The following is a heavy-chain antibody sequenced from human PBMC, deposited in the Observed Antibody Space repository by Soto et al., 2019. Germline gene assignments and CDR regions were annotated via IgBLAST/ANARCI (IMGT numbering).Heavy chain of an antibody. V-gene: IGHV1-3*01. CDR1: GYTFTSYA. Sequence: ASVKVSCKASGYTFTSYAMHWVRQAPGQRLEWMGWINAGNGNTKYSQKFQGRVTITRDTSASTAYMELSSLRSEDTAVYYCARSTRIAAAGNGYWGQGTLVTVSS. CDR2: INAGNGNT. D-gene: IGHD6-13*01. J-gene: IGHJ4*02. CDR3: ARSTRIAAAGNGY.